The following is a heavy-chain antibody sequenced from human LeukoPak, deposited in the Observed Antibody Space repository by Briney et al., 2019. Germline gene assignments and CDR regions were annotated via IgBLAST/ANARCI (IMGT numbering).Heavy chain of an antibody. CDR2: IYSGGST. CDR1: GFTVSSNY. V-gene: IGHV3-66*02. CDR3: ARMTSASPPFNY. Sequence: PGGSLRLSCAASGFTVSSNYMSWVRQAPGKGLEWVSVIYSGGSTYYADSVKGRFTISRDNSKNTVYLQMNSLRAEDTAVYYCARMTSASPPFNYWGQGTLATVPS. J-gene: IGHJ4*02. D-gene: IGHD2-21*02.